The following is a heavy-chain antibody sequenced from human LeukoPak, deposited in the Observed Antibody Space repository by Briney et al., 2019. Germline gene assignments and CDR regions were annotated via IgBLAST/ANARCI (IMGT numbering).Heavy chain of an antibody. V-gene: IGHV3-66*01. Sequence: GGSLGLSCAASGFTVSSDYMSWVRQAPGKGLEWVSVIYSGGTTHYADSVKGRFTISRDNSKNTLYLQMNSLRAEDTAVCYCARGPYGSSGTPDAFDIWGQGTMVTVSS. CDR1: GFTVSSDY. J-gene: IGHJ3*02. CDR3: ARGPYGSSGTPDAFDI. CDR2: IYSGGTT. D-gene: IGHD3-10*01.